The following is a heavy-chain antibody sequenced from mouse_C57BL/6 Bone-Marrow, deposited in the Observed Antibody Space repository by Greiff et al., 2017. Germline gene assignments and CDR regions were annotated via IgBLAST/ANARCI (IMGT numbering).Heavy chain of an antibody. V-gene: IGHV1-69*01. J-gene: IGHJ1*03. CDR2: IDPSDSYT. Sequence: VQLQQPGAELVMPGASVKLSCKASGYTFTSYWMHWVKQRPGQGLEWIGEIDPSDSYTNYYQKFKGKSTLTVDKSSSTAYMQLSSLTSEDSAVYYCARGPDGYFLWYFDVWGTGTTVTVSS. D-gene: IGHD2-3*01. CDR1: GYTFTSYW. CDR3: ARGPDGYFLWYFDV.